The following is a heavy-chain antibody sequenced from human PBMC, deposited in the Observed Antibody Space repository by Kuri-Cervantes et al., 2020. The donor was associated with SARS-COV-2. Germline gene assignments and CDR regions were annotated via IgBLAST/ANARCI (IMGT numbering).Heavy chain of an antibody. V-gene: IGHV3-23*01. CDR3: ARDQMYYYDSSGYPGDY. CDR1: GFTFSSYA. Sequence: GESLKISCAASGFTFSSYAMSWVRQAPGKGLEWVSAISGSGGSTYYADSVKGRFTISRDNSKNTLYLQMNSLRDEDTAVYYCARDQMYYYDSSGYPGDYWGQGTLVTVSS. D-gene: IGHD3-22*01. CDR2: ISGSGGST. J-gene: IGHJ4*02.